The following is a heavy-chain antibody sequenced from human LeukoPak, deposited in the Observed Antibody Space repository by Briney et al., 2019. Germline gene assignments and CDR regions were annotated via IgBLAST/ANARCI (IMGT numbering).Heavy chain of an antibody. CDR2: ISGSGNNT. V-gene: IGHV3-23*01. Sequence: PGGSLRLSCAASGFTFNTNAMNWVRQAPGKGLEWVSGISGSGNNTYYTNSVNGRFTISRDNSKNTLYLQMNNLRAEDTAVYYFAKFGSSGSPYWSPSDYWGQGVLVTVSA. CDR1: GFTFNTNA. J-gene: IGHJ4*02. CDR3: AKFGSSGSPYWSPSDY. D-gene: IGHD3-10*01.